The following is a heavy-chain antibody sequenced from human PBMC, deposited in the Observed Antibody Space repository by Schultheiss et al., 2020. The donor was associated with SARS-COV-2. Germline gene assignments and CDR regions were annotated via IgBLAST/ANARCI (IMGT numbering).Heavy chain of an antibody. CDR2: ISYDGSNK. J-gene: IGHJ4*02. D-gene: IGHD2-15*01. Sequence: GGSLRLSCAASGFTFSSYGMHWVRQAPGKGLEWVAVISYDGSNKYYADSVKGRFTISRDNSKNTLYLQMNSLRAEDTAVYYCARADLRYCSGGSCRLDYWGQGTLVTVSS. V-gene: IGHV3-30*03. CDR3: ARADLRYCSGGSCRLDY. CDR1: GFTFSSYG.